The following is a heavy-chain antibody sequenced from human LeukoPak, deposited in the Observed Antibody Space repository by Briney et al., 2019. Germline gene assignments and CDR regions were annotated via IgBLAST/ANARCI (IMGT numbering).Heavy chain of an antibody. CDR3: ARYDAHYDSSGYIDY. CDR2: IYSGGST. Sequence: GGSLRLSCAASGFTVSSSYMSWVRQAPGKGLEWVSVIYSGGSTYYADSVKGRFTISRDNSKNTLYLQMNSLRAEDTAVYYCARYDAHYDSSGYIDYWGQGTLVTVSS. V-gene: IGHV3-66*01. CDR1: GFTVSSSY. D-gene: IGHD3-22*01. J-gene: IGHJ4*02.